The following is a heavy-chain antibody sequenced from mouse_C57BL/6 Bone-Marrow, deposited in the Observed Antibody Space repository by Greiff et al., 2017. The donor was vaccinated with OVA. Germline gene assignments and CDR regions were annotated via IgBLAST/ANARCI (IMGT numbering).Heavy chain of an antibody. J-gene: IGHJ3*01. CDR2: INPSNGGN. D-gene: IGHD3-3*01. Sequence: VQLQQPGTALVKPGASVKLSCKASGYTFTSYWMHWVQQRPGQGLEWIGYINPSNGGNNYNEKFQSKATLTVDKSSSTAYMQLSSLTSEDCAVYYCARVGRFAYWGQGTLVTVAA. CDR3: ARVGRFAY. CDR1: GYTFTSYW. V-gene: IGHV1-53*01.